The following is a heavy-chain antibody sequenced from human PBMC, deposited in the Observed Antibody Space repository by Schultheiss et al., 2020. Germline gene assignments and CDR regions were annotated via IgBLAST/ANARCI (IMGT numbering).Heavy chain of an antibody. CDR2: ISAYNGDT. Sequence: ASVTVSCKASGYTFTNYGISWVRQAPGQGLEWMGWISAYNGDTNYAQKLQGRVTMTTDTSTSTAYMELRSLRSDDTAVYYCARLVGATSKFDYWGQGTLVTVS. D-gene: IGHD1-26*01. CDR1: GYTFTNYG. CDR3: ARLVGATSKFDY. V-gene: IGHV1-18*01. J-gene: IGHJ4*02.